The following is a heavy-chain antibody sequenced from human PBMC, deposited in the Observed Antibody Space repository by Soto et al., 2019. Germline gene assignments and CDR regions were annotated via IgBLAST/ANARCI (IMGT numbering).Heavy chain of an antibody. V-gene: IGHV1-18*01. Sequence: ASVKVSCKASGYTFTSYGLSWVRQAPGQGLEWVRWINGYTGNTNYAQKFQGRVTMTTDTSTNTAYLDLWTLISDDTAVYYCARSWVTGKGGIDVWGQGTTVTVSS. CDR3: ARSWVTGKGGIDV. D-gene: IGHD3-16*01. J-gene: IGHJ6*02. CDR2: INGYTGNT. CDR1: GYTFTSYG.